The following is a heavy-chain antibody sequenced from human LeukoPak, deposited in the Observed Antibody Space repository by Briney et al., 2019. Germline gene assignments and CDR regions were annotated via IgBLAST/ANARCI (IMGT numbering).Heavy chain of an antibody. CDR2: MFFTGDT. J-gene: IGHJ4*02. D-gene: IGHD4-23*01. CDR3: AKEGNDYSANSIDY. Sequence: NSSETLSLTCTVSGGSISSHYWAWLRQPPGKGLEWIGWMFFTGDTNYNPSLKSRVTISVDHSKNQFSLKLTSVTAADAAVYYCAKEGNDYSANSIDYWGQGTLVTVSS. CDR1: GGSISSHY. V-gene: IGHV4-59*11.